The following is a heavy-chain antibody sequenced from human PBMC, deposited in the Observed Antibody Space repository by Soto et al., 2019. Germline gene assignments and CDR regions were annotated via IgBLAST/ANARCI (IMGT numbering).Heavy chain of an antibody. CDR1: GYTFTSYC. CDR3: ARGGYCSSTSCYRDYYRGMDV. V-gene: IGHV1-18*04. Sequence: ASVKVSCKSSGYTFTSYCISWVRQAPGQGLECMGWISGYSGNTNYEQKFQGRASMTTDTSTSTAYMELRSLRSDDTAVYYCARGGYCSSTSCYRDYYRGMDVWGQGTTVTVSS. J-gene: IGHJ6*02. CDR2: ISGYSGNT. D-gene: IGHD2-2*01.